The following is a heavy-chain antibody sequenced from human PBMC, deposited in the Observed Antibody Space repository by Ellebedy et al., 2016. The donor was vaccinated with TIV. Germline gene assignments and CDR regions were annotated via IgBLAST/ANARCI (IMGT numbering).Heavy chain of an antibody. CDR1: GFNLSSYA. CDR3: ARMVRGADH. V-gene: IGHV3-23*01. J-gene: IGHJ4*02. CDR2: ISGSGGNT. D-gene: IGHD3-10*01. Sequence: GESLKISXAASGFNLSSYAMSWVRQAPGKGLEWVSTISGSGGNTYYADSVKGRFTISRDNSKNTLCLQMNSLRAQDTAIYYCARMVRGADHWGQGTLVTVSS.